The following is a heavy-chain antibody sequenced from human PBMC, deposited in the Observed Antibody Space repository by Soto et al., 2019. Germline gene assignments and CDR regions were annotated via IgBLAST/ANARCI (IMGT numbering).Heavy chain of an antibody. V-gene: IGHV3-21*01. J-gene: IGHJ4*02. D-gene: IGHD5-18*01. CDR2: ISITGSYI. CDR3: ARGAIRGYSYGHSDY. Sequence: ESGGGLVEPGGSLTLSCAASGFSFSSYTMDWVRQAPGKGLQWVSSISITGSYIYYADSVKGRFAISRDNAQNSLYLHMNSLRGEDTAVYYCARGAIRGYSYGHSDYWGQGTLVTVSS. CDR1: GFSFSSYT.